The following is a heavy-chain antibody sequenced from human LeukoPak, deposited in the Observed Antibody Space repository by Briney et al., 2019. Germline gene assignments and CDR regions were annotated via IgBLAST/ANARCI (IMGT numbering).Heavy chain of an antibody. CDR2: ISGSGGST. CDR3: AKRASIAAASTLYYYYYYYMDV. J-gene: IGHJ6*03. Sequence: PGGSLRLSCAASGFTFSSYAMSWVRQAPGKGLEWVSAISGSGGSTYYADSVKGRFTISRDNSKNTLYRQMNSLRAEDTAVYYCAKRASIAAASTLYYYYYYYMDVWGKGTTVTVSS. D-gene: IGHD6-13*01. V-gene: IGHV3-23*01. CDR1: GFTFSSYA.